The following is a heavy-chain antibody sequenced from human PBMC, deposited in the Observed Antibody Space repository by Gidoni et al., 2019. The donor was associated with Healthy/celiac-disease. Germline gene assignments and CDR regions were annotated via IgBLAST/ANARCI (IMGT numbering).Heavy chain of an antibody. CDR1: GVTFSSYG. Sequence: QVQLVEFGGGVVQPGRSLRLSCAASGVTFSSYGMHWVRQAPGKGLEWVAVISYDGSNKYYADSVKGRFTISRDNSKNTLYLQMNSLRAEDTAVYYCAKVGRIAARPAGYFDYWGQGTLVTVSS. D-gene: IGHD6-6*01. J-gene: IGHJ4*02. CDR3: AKVGRIAARPAGYFDY. CDR2: ISYDGSNK. V-gene: IGHV3-30*18.